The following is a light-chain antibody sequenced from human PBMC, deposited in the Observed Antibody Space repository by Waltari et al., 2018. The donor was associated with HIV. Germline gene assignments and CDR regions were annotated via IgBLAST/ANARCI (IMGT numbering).Light chain of an antibody. CDR3: QHSYSTLTWT. CDR1: QSISSY. Sequence: DIQMTQSPSSLSASVGDRVTITCRASQSISSYLNWYQQKPGKAPKLLIYAASSVQSGVPSRFSGSGSGTYFTLTIISLQPEDFATYYCQHSYSTLTWTFGQGTKVEIK. V-gene: IGKV1-39*01. J-gene: IGKJ1*01. CDR2: AAS.